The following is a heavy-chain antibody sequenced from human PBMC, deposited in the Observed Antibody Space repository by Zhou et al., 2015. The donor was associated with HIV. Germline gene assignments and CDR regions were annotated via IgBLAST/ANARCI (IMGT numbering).Heavy chain of an antibody. CDR2: INAGNGNT. V-gene: IGHV1-3*01. CDR1: GVTFDNYA. CDR3: ARDFGGVGAYGYFDL. D-gene: IGHD3-16*01. Sequence: QVQLVQSGAGVKKPGSSVKVSCKTSGVTFDNYAISWLRQAPGQGLEWMGWINAGNGNTKYSQKFQGRVTITRDTSASTAYMELSSLRSEDTAVYYCARDFGGVGAYGYFDLWGRGTLVTVSS. J-gene: IGHJ2*01.